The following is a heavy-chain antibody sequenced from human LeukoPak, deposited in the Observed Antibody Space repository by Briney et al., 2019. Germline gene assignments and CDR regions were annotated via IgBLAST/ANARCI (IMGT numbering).Heavy chain of an antibody. CDR3: ARWVPADAFDI. V-gene: IGHV1-18*01. Sequence: GASVTVSCMASGYTFTSYGISWVRQAPGQGLEWMGWISAYNGNTNYPQKLQGRVTMTPDTSTSTAYMELRSLRSADTAVYYCARWVPADAFDIWGQGTMVTVSS. J-gene: IGHJ3*02. CDR2: ISAYNGNT. CDR1: GYTFTSYG.